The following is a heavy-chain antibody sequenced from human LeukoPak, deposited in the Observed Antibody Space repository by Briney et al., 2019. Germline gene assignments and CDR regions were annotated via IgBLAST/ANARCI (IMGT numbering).Heavy chain of an antibody. CDR3: ARNGGNSDVDY. V-gene: IGHV4-4*02. CDR2: IYPSGST. Sequence: SGTLSLTCVVSGDXISSSNCWTWVRQPPGKELEWIGEIYPSGSTNYNPSLKSRVTISVDKSKNQFSLKLSSVTAADTAVYYCARNGGNSDVDYWGQGTLVTVYS. J-gene: IGHJ4*02. CDR1: GDXISSSNC. D-gene: IGHD4-23*01.